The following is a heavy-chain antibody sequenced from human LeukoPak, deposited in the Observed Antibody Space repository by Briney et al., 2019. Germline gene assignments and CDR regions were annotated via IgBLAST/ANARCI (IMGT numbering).Heavy chain of an antibody. CDR3: AGRRLYYFDY. Sequence: PSETLSLTCTVSGGSISSYYWSWIRQPPGKGLEWIGYIYYSGSTNYNPSLKSRVTISVDTSKNQFSLKLSSVTAADTAVYYCAGRRLYYFDYWGQGTLVTVSS. J-gene: IGHJ4*02. CDR1: GGSISSYY. CDR2: IYYSGST. V-gene: IGHV4-59*01.